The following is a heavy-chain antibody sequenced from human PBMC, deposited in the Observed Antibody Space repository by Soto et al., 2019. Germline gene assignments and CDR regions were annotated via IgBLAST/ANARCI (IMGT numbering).Heavy chain of an antibody. Sequence: EVQLLESGGGLIQPGGSLRLSCAASGFTFSSYAMSWVRQAPGKGLEWVSAMSGSGGSTYYADSVKGRFTISRDNSKNTLYLQMNSLRADDTAVYYCARERGAVAAPPAYWGQGTLVTVSS. D-gene: IGHD6-19*01. CDR2: MSGSGGST. V-gene: IGHV3-23*01. CDR1: GFTFSSYA. J-gene: IGHJ4*02. CDR3: ARERGAVAAPPAY.